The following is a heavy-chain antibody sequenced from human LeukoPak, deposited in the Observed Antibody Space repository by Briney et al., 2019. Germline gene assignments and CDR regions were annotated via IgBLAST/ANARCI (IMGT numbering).Heavy chain of an antibody. J-gene: IGHJ4*02. CDR3: AKQLGYCSDGSCYFPY. Sequence: GSLRLSCAASGFTFSSSAMSLVRQAPGKGLEWVSAISNNGGYSYYADSVQGRFTISRDNSKSTLCLQMNSLRAEDTAVYYCAKQLGYCSDGSCYFPYWGQGTLVTVSS. CDR1: GFTFSSSA. D-gene: IGHD2-15*01. V-gene: IGHV3-23*01. CDR2: ISNNGGYS.